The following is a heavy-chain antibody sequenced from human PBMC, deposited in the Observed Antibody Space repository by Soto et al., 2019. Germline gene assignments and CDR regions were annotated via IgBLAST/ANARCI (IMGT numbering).Heavy chain of an antibody. CDR3: ARPMREYSGYDWINAFDI. V-gene: IGHV4-39*01. CDR1: GGSISSSSYY. D-gene: IGHD5-12*01. CDR2: IYYSGST. Sequence: SETLSLTCTVSGGSISSSSYYWGWIRQPPGKGLEWIGSIYYSGSTYYNPSLKSRVTISVDTSKNQFSLKLSSVTAADTAVYYCARPMREYSGYDWINAFDIWGQGTRVTVAS. J-gene: IGHJ3*02.